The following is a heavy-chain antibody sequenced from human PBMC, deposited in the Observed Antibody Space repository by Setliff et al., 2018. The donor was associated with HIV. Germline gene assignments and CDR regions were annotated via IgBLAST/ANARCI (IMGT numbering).Heavy chain of an antibody. CDR3: ATNPEMATINYYYYYMDV. J-gene: IGHJ6*03. V-gene: IGHV1-69*13. Sequence: GASVKVSCKASGYNYITFGISWVRQAPGQGLEWMGWIIPIFGTPRYAQKFQGRVTITADESTSTVYMELSSLRSEDTAVYYCATNPEMATINYYYYYMDVWGKGTTVTVSS. D-gene: IGHD5-12*01. CDR2: IIPIFGTP. CDR1: GYNYITFG.